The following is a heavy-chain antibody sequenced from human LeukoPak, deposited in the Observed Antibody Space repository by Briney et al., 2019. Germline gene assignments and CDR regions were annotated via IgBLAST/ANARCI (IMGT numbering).Heavy chain of an antibody. CDR3: ARVVVGNWFDP. J-gene: IGHJ5*02. D-gene: IGHD3-10*01. V-gene: IGHV4-59*01. CDR2: IYYSGST. Sequence: SETLSLTCTVSGGSISSYYWRWIRQPPGKGLEWIGYIYYSGSTNYNPSLKSRVTISVDTSKNQFSLKLSSVTAADTAVYYCARVVVGNWFDPWGQGTLVTVSS. CDR1: GGSISSYY.